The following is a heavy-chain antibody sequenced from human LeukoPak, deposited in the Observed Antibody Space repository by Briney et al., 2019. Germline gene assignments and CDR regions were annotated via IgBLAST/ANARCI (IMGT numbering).Heavy chain of an antibody. CDR1: GYSISSGYY. D-gene: IGHD2-2*01. CDR3: ARLPPRCTRDIVVVPAAVVDY. V-gene: IGHV4-38-2*01. CDR2: IYHSGST. Sequence: SETLSLTCAVSGYSISSGYYWGWIRQPPGKGLEWIGSIYHSGSTYYNPSLKSRVTISVDTSKNQFSLKLSSVTAADTAVYSCARLPPRCTRDIVVVPAAVVDYWGQGTLVTVSS. J-gene: IGHJ4*02.